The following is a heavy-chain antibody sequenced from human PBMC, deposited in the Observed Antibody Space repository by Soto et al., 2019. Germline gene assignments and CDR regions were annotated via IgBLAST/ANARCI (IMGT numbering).Heavy chain of an antibody. V-gene: IGHV1-46*01. CDR2: INPSGGST. CDR3: AIPTRGLFGVVISSPIYYGMDV. Sequence: ASVKVSCKASGYTFTSYYMHWVRQAPGQGLEWMGIINPSGGSTSYAQKFQGRVTMTRDTSTSTVYMELSSLRSEDTAVYYCAIPTRGLFGVVISSPIYYGMDVWGQGTTVTVSS. D-gene: IGHD3-3*01. J-gene: IGHJ6*02. CDR1: GYTFTSYY.